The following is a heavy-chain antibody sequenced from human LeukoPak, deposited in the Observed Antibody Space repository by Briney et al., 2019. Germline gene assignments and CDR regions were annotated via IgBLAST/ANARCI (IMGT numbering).Heavy chain of an antibody. D-gene: IGHD6-19*01. Sequence: ASVKVSCKASGNTFDGYYFQWVRQSPGQGLEWMGWINSKSGATNHAQKFQGRLTMTRDTSISTAYMDLGRLTSDDTALYYFATNRATDGGYELAHWGQGALVTVSS. CDR3: ATNRATDGGYELAH. V-gene: IGHV1-2*02. CDR1: GNTFDGYY. J-gene: IGHJ4*02. CDR2: INSKSGAT.